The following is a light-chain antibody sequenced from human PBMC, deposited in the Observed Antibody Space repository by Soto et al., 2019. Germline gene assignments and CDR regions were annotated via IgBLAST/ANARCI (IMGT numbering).Light chain of an antibody. CDR3: QQFKIYPRT. CDR1: QGMSSA. V-gene: IGKV1-13*02. J-gene: IGKJ5*01. CDR2: DAS. Sequence: AIPLTQSPSSLSASVGDRVTITCRASQGMSSALAWYQQKPGKAPKLLIYDASNLQTGVPPRFSGSGSGTEFTLTISSLQPEDFATYYCQQFKIYPRTFGQGTRLESK.